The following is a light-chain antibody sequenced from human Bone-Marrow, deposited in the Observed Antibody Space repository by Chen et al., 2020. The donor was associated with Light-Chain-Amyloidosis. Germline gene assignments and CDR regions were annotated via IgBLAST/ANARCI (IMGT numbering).Light chain of an antibody. Sequence: QSALTQPASVSGSPGQSITISCTGTSSDVGGYNYVSWYQQHPGKAPKLMIYVVSNRPSGVSNRFSGSKPGNTASLTISGLQAEDEADYYCSSYTTSSTLVFGGGTKLTVL. J-gene: IGLJ3*02. CDR3: SSYTTSSTLV. CDR1: SSDVGGYNY. V-gene: IGLV2-14*01. CDR2: VVS.